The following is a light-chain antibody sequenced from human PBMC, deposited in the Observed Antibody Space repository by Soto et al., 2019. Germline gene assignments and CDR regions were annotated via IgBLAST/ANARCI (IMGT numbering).Light chain of an antibody. CDR1: QSISVH. V-gene: IGKV1-39*01. CDR2: AAS. CDR3: QQSYISPYT. J-gene: IGKJ2*01. Sequence: DIQMTQSPSSLSASVGDTVTITCRASQSISVHLHWYQQKPGKVPKLLIYAASNLHSGVPSRFSGSGSETDFALTISSLQPEDFATYYCQQSYISPYTFGQGTMLEIK.